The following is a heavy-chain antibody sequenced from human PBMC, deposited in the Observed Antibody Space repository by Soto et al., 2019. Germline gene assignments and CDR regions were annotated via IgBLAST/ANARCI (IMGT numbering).Heavy chain of an antibody. J-gene: IGHJ4*02. CDR3: ARGGDYGDYVSDY. CDR2: ISYDGSNK. V-gene: IGHV3-30*03. Sequence: GGSLRLSCAASGFTFSSYGMHWVRQAPGKGLEWVAVISYDGSNKYYADSVKGRFTISRDNSKNTLYLQMNSLRAEDTAVYYCARGGDYGDYVSDYWGQGTLVTVSS. D-gene: IGHD4-17*01. CDR1: GFTFSSYG.